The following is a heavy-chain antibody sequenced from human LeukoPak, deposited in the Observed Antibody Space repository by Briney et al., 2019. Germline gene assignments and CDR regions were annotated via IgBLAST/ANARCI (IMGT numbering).Heavy chain of an antibody. V-gene: IGHV1-18*01. CDR2: ISAYNGNT. D-gene: IGHD3-10*01. CDR3: ARDAITMVRGVGNP. J-gene: IGHJ5*02. Sequence: ASVKVSCKASGYTFISYGISWVRQAPGQGLEWMGLISAYNGNTNYAQNLQGRVTMTTDTSTSTAYMELRSLRSDDTAVYYCARDAITMVRGVGNPWGQGTLVTVSS. CDR1: GYTFISYG.